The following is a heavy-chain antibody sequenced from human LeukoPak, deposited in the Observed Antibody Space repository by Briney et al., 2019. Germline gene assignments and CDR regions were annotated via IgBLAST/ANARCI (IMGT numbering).Heavy chain of an antibody. CDR1: GFTFSNYA. D-gene: IGHD1-26*01. CDR3: AKTYGGGYLAYFDH. V-gene: IGHV3-23*01. CDR2: ITARADST. Sequence: GGSLRLSCAASGFTFSNYAMSWVRQAPGKGLEWVSGITARADSTYYADSVKGRVTISRDNSKNTLFLQLSSLRAEDAAVYYCAKTYGGGYLAYFDHWGQGTLVTVAS. J-gene: IGHJ4*02.